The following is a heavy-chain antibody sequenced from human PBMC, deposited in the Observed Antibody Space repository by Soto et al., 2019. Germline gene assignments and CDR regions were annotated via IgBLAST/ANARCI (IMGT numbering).Heavy chain of an antibody. CDR1: GDSVSSNSAA. CDR2: TYYRSKWYN. CDR3: ARVSKGSGSYYNIGYYYGMDV. J-gene: IGHJ6*02. D-gene: IGHD3-10*01. Sequence: PSQTLSLTCALSGDSVSSNSAAWNWIRQSPSRGLEWLGRTYYRSKWYNDYAVSVKSRITINPDTSKNQFSLQLNSVTPEDTAVYYCARVSKGSGSYYNIGYYYGMDVWGQGTMVTVSS. V-gene: IGHV6-1*01.